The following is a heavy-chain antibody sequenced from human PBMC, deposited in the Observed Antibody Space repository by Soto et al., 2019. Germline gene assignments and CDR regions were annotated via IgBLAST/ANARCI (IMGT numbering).Heavy chain of an antibody. Sequence: ASETLSLTCTVSGGSISSGDYYWSWIRQPPGKGLEWIGYIYYSGSTYYNPSLKSRVTISVDTSKNQFSLKLSSVTAADTAVYYCARATESPYSGYGKEYYFDYWGQGTLVTVSS. CDR1: GGSISSGDYY. CDR3: ARATESPYSGYGKEYYFDY. V-gene: IGHV4-30-4*01. D-gene: IGHD5-12*01. J-gene: IGHJ4*02. CDR2: IYYSGST.